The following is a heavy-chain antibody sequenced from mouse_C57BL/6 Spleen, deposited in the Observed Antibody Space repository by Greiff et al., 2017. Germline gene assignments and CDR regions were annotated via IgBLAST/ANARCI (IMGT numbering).Heavy chain of an antibody. J-gene: IGHJ3*01. CDR1: GYTFTDYE. CDR3: TRADSNYPSFAY. Sequence: VQLKQSGAELVRPGASVTLSCKASGYTFTDYEMHWVKQTPVHGLEWIGAIDPETGGTAYNQKFKGKAILTADKSSSTAYMELRSLTSEDSAVYYCTRADSNYPSFAYWGQGTLVTVSA. V-gene: IGHV1-15*01. D-gene: IGHD2-5*01. CDR2: IDPETGGT.